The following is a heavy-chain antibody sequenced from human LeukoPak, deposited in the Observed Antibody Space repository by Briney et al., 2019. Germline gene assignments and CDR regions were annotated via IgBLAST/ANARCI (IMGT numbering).Heavy chain of an antibody. D-gene: IGHD2-21*02. V-gene: IGHV1-69*13. Sequence: SVKVSCKASGGTFSSYAIRWVRQAPGQGLEWMGGIIPIFGTASYAQKFQGRVTITADESTSTAYMELSSLRSEDTAVYYYARWTRCGGDCLYYYYGMDVWGQGTTVTVSS. CDR1: GGTFSSYA. J-gene: IGHJ6*02. CDR2: IIPIFGTA. CDR3: ARWTRCGGDCLYYYYGMDV.